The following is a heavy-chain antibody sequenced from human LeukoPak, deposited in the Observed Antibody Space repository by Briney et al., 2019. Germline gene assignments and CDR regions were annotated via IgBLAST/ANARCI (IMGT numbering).Heavy chain of an antibody. CDR1: GGSISSYY. CDR2: IYYSGST. D-gene: IGHD3-22*01. Sequence: SETLSLTCTVSGGSISSYYWSWIRQPPGKGLEWIGYIYYSGSTNYNPSLKSRVTISVDTSKNQFSLKLSSVTAADTAAYYCARAPPYYYDSSGYPLGAFDIWGQGTMVTVSS. V-gene: IGHV4-59*01. J-gene: IGHJ3*02. CDR3: ARAPPYYYDSSGYPLGAFDI.